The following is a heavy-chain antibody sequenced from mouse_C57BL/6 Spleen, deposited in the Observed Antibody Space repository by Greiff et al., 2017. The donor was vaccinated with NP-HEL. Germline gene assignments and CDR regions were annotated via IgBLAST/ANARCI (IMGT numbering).Heavy chain of an antibody. CDR2: IYPGDGDT. J-gene: IGHJ3*01. D-gene: IGHD2-4*01. CDR1: GYAFSSSW. V-gene: IGHV1-82*01. Sequence: QVQLQQSGPELVKPGASVKISCKASGYAFSSSWMNWVKQRPGKGLEWIGRIYPGDGDTNDNGKFKGKATLTADKSSSTAYMQLSSLTSEDSAVYFCARDDSFAYWCQGTLVTVSA. CDR3: ARDDSFAY.